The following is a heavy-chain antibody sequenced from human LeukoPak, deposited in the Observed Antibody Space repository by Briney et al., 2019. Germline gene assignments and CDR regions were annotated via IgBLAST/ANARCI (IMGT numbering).Heavy chain of an antibody. J-gene: IGHJ3*02. CDR2: INVDGTAE. D-gene: IGHD1-26*01. Sequence: GGSLRLSCAASGFIFSTIYMSWVRQTPGRGLEWVANINVDGTAEYYVDSVKGRFTISRDNAKNSLYLQMNSLRAEDTAVYYCARDPYRFAFDIWGQGTVVLVSS. CDR3: ARDPYRFAFDI. V-gene: IGHV3-7*03. CDR1: GFIFSTIY.